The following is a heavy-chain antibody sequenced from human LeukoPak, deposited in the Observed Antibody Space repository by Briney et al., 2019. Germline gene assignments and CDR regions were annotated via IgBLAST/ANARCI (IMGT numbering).Heavy chain of an antibody. CDR1: GYNFTTNW. CDR2: IYPGDSES. J-gene: IGHJ4*02. Sequence: LGESLKISCQGSGYNFTTNWIGWVRQMPGKGLEWMGIIYPGDSESRYSPSFQGQVTISADKSISTAYLQWSSLKASDTAMYYCARHLARYSSSYYFDYWGQGTLVTVSS. CDR3: ARHLARYSSSYYFDY. D-gene: IGHD6-6*01. V-gene: IGHV5-51*01.